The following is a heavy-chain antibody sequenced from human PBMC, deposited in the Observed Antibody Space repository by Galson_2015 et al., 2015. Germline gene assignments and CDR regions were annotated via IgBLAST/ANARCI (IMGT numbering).Heavy chain of an antibody. CDR3: ARVVNDYIRGSYRHWAFDI. V-gene: IGHV1-69*05. J-gene: IGHJ3*02. D-gene: IGHD3-16*02. Sequence: SVKVSCKASGGTFNSYTINWVRQAPGQGLEWMGGITPLFGTANYPQKFQGRVTMTRDTSISTAYMELSRLRSDDTAVYYCARVVNDYIRGSYRHWAFDIWGQGTMVTVSS. CDR2: ITPLFGTA. CDR1: GGTFNSYT.